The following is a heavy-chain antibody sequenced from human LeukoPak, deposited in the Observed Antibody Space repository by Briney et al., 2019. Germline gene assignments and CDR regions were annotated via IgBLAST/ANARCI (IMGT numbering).Heavy chain of an antibody. CDR3: AREVAY. CDR1: GGSISSSSYY. V-gene: IGHV4-39*07. J-gene: IGHJ4*02. CDR2: IYHSGST. Sequence: PSETLSLTCTVSGGSISSSSYYWGWIRQPPGKGLEWIGEIYHSGSTYYNPSLKSRVTISVDTSKNQFSLKLTSVTAADTAVYYCAREVAYWGQGILVTVSS.